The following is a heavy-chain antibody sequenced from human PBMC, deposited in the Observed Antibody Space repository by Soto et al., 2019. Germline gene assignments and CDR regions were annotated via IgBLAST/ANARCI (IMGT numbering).Heavy chain of an antibody. V-gene: IGHV4-30-4*01. CDR3: ARERPDGARLDP. CDR1: GGSISSGDYY. CDR2: IYHSGST. Sequence: QVQLQESGPGLVKPSQTLSLTCTVSGGSISSGDYYWSWIRQPPGKGLEWIGYIYHSGSTYYNPSPXSXPTISVNPSKNQFSPKLSSVTAADTAVYYCARERPDGARLDPWGQGTLVTVSS. D-gene: IGHD6-6*01. J-gene: IGHJ5*02.